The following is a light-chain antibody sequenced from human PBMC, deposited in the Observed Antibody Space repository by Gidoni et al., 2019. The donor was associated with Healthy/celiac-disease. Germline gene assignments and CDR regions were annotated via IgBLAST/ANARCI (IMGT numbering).Light chain of an antibody. V-gene: IGLV3-19*01. Sequence: SSELTQDPAVSVALGQTVRITCQGDSLRSYYASWYQQKPGQAPVLVIYGKNNRPSGIRDRFSGSSSGNTASLTITGAQAEDEADYYCNSRDSSGNSVVFGGGTKLTVL. CDR2: GKN. J-gene: IGLJ2*01. CDR1: SLRSYY. CDR3: NSRDSSGNSVV.